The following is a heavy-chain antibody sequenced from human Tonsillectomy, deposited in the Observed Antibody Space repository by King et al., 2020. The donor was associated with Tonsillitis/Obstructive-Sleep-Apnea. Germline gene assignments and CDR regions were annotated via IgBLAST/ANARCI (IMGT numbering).Heavy chain of an antibody. D-gene: IGHD1-14*01. V-gene: IGHV3-7*04. Sequence: VQLVESGGGLVQPGGSLRLSCAASGFTFSSYWMRWVRQAPGKGLEWVANIKQDGSEKYYVDSVKGRFTISRDNAKNSLYLQMNSLRAEDTAVYYCARGGIRVWQRYMDVWGKGTTVTVSS. CDR1: GFTFSSYW. J-gene: IGHJ6*03. CDR3: ARGGIRVWQRYMDV. CDR2: IKQDGSEK.